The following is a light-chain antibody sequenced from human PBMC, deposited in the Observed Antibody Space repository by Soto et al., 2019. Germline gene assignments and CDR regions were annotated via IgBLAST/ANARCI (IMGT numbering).Light chain of an antibody. CDR1: QSVSIN. Sequence: IVMTQSPATLSVSPWEIATLSCRSSQSVSINLALYQQKPGQAPRLLIYDASSRATGIPDRFSGSGSGTAFTLSIISLEPEDVAVYFCYQYDRSPWTFGQGTKVDIK. V-gene: IGKV3D-15*01. CDR3: YQYDRSPWT. CDR2: DAS. J-gene: IGKJ1*01.